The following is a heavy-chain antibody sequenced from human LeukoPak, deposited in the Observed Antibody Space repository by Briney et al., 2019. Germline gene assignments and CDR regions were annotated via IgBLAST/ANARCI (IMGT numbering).Heavy chain of an antibody. CDR1: GFTFSSYW. V-gene: IGHV3-7*04. J-gene: IGHJ4*02. D-gene: IGHD5-24*01. Sequence: GGSLRLSCAASGFTFSSYWMTWVRQAPGKGLEWVANIKQDGSKKSYVDSVKGRFTISRDNAKNSLYLQMNSLRAEDTAVYYCTRVGYIDGGIDYWGQGTLVTVSS. CDR3: TRVGYIDGGIDY. CDR2: IKQDGSKK.